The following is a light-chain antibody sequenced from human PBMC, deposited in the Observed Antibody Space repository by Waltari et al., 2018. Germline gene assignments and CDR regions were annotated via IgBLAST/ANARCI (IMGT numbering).Light chain of an antibody. CDR1: SSKIGGNT. J-gene: IGLJ3*02. CDR2: NNN. Sequence: HSVLTQPPSASGTPGQMVTISCSGSSSKIGGNTVNWYQQLPGTAPKLLIHNNNQRPAGVPDRLSGSKSATSASLAISGLQSEDEADYYCAAWDDSLNGWVFGGGTKLTVL. V-gene: IGLV1-44*01. CDR3: AAWDDSLNGWV.